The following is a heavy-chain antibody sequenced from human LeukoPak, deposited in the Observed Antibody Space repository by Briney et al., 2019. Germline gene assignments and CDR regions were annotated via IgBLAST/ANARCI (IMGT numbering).Heavy chain of an antibody. V-gene: IGHV3-23*01. CDR1: GFTFSSYG. J-gene: IGHJ5*02. CDR2: ISGSGGST. CDR3: AKAQYYYDLPA. Sequence: GGSLRLSCAASGFTFSSYGMSWVRQAPGKGLEWVSAISGSGGSTYYADSVKGRFTISRDNSKNTLYLQMNSLRAEDTAVYYCAKAQYYYDLPAWGQGTLVTVSS. D-gene: IGHD3-22*01.